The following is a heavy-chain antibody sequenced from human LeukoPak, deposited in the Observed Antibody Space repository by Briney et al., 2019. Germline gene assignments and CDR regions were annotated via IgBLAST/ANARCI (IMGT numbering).Heavy chain of an antibody. D-gene: IGHD3-10*01. J-gene: IGHJ4*02. CDR1: VYTFTSYG. V-gene: IGHV1-18*01. Sequence: ASVKVSCKASVYTFTSYGISWVRQAPGQGLEWMGWISTYNGNTNYAQKLQGRVTMTTDTSTSTAYMELRSLRSDDTAVYYCARAPGVLLWFGDLSGLGYWGQGTLVSVSS. CDR2: ISTYNGNT. CDR3: ARAPGVLLWFGDLSGLGY.